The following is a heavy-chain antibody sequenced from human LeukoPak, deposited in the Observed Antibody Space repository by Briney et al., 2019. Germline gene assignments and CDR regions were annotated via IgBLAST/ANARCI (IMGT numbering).Heavy chain of an antibody. CDR1: GFTFSSYA. D-gene: IGHD6-13*01. CDR3: AKDIAAAALGFDY. CDR2: ISSNGGST. Sequence: GGSLRLSCSASGFTFSSYAMRWVRQAPGKGLEYVSAISSNGGSTYYADSVKGRFTISRDNSKNTLYLQMSSLRAEDTAVYYCAKDIAAAALGFDYWGQGTLVTVSS. V-gene: IGHV3-64D*06. J-gene: IGHJ4*02.